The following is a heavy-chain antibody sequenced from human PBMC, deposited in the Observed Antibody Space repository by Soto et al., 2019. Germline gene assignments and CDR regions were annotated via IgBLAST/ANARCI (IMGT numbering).Heavy chain of an antibody. CDR1: GGSIISASYS. CDR2: IYSSGST. Sequence: SATLSLTCAVSGGSIISASYSWNWIRQSPGRGLEWIGHIYSSGSTYYNPSLKGRVSISVDTSNNQFSLKLTSVTAADTAVYFCAREDAARIERWFDAWGQGILVTVSS. J-gene: IGHJ5*02. V-gene: IGHV4-31*11. D-gene: IGHD6-6*01. CDR3: AREDAARIERWFDA.